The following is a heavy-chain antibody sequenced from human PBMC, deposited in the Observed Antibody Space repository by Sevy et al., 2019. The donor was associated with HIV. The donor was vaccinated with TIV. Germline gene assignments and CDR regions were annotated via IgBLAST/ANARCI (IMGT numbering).Heavy chain of an antibody. CDR1: GFTFDDYA. Sequence: GGSLRLSCTTSGFTFDDYAMNWFRQPPGKGLEWVAFITRNSYEAYGGTTDYAASVKGRFIISRDDSKSIAYLQMNSLKTEDTAVYYCTRGLATADTPEYYFDYWRQGILVTVSS. D-gene: IGHD5-12*01. J-gene: IGHJ4*02. V-gene: IGHV3-49*03. CDR3: TRGLATADTPEYYFDY. CDR2: ITRNSYEAYGGTT.